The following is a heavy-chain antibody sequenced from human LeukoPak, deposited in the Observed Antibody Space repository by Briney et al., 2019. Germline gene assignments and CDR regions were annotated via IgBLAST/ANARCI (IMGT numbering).Heavy chain of an antibody. D-gene: IGHD3-10*01. J-gene: IGHJ4*02. V-gene: IGHV3-21*01. Sequence: GGSLRLSCAASGFTFSRYSVNWVRQAPGKGLEWVSSISSSSSYIYYADSVKGRFTISRDNAKNSLYLQMNSLRAEDTAVYYCARDYYGSGSYSPFDYWGQGTLVTVSS. CDR1: GFTFSRYS. CDR2: ISSSSSYI. CDR3: ARDYYGSGSYSPFDY.